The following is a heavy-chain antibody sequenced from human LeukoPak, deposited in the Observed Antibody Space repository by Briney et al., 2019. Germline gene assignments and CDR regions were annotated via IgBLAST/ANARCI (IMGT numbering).Heavy chain of an antibody. J-gene: IGHJ4*02. D-gene: IGHD6-19*01. Sequence: SVKVSCKASGGTFSSYAISWVRQAPGQGLEWMGRIIPIFGTANYAQKFQGRVTITTDESTSTAYMELSSLRSEDTAVYYCARGPAVAGTGGDYWGQGTLVTVSS. V-gene: IGHV1-69*05. CDR1: GGTFSSYA. CDR2: IIPIFGTA. CDR3: ARGPAVAGTGGDY.